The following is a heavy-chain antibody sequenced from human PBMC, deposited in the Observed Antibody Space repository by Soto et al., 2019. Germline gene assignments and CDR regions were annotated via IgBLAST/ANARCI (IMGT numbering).Heavy chain of an antibody. CDR2: INHRGST. Sequence: PSETLSLTCAVYGGSFRGYYWTWIRQSPGKGLEWIGEINHRGSTNYNPSLKSRVTISVDTSKNQFSLKLNSVTAADTALYYCARGEEGAAGTWWLDPWGQGTLVTVSS. J-gene: IGHJ5*02. CDR1: GGSFRGYY. D-gene: IGHD6-13*01. CDR3: ARGEEGAAGTWWLDP. V-gene: IGHV4-34*01.